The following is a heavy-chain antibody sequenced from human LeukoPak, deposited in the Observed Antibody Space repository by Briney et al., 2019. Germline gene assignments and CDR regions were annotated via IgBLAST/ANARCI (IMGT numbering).Heavy chain of an antibody. Sequence: PGGSLRLSCAASGFTFSSYAMSWVRQAPGKGLEWVSAITGSGDSGDGTYYADSVKGRFTISRDNAKDSLYLQMNNVRVEDTAVYYCARTCSAGSCLRYWGQGTLVTVSS. V-gene: IGHV3-23*01. D-gene: IGHD2-15*01. CDR1: GFTFSSYA. CDR3: ARTCSAGSCLRY. J-gene: IGHJ4*02. CDR2: ITGSGDSGDGT.